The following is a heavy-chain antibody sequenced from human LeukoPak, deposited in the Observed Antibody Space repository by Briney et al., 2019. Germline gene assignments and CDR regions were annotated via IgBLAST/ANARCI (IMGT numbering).Heavy chain of an antibody. CDR3: AKGRGTAAGTDLDY. Sequence: GGSLRLSCAASGFTFSSYGMHWVRQAPGKGLEWVAFIRYDGSNKYYADSVKGRFTISRDNSKNTLYLQMNSLRAEDTAVYYCAKGRGTAAGTDLDYWGQGTLVTVSS. J-gene: IGHJ4*02. CDR1: GFTFSSYG. V-gene: IGHV3-30*02. D-gene: IGHD6-13*01. CDR2: IRYDGSNK.